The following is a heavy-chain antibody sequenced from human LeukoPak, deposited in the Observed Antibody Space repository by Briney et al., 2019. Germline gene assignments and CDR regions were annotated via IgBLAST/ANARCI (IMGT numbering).Heavy chain of an antibody. Sequence: GGPLRLSCAASGFTFRDYYMSWIRQAPGKGREWVSYISSSGSTIYYADSVKGRFTISRDNAKNSLYLQMNSLRAEDTAVYYCARDLGYCSGGSCFHWFDPWGQGTLVTVSS. D-gene: IGHD2-15*01. CDR2: ISSSGSTI. CDR1: GFTFRDYY. CDR3: ARDLGYCSGGSCFHWFDP. J-gene: IGHJ5*02. V-gene: IGHV3-11*01.